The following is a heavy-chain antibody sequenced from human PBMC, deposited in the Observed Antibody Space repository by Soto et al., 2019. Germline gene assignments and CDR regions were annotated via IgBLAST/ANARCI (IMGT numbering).Heavy chain of an antibody. J-gene: IGHJ6*02. D-gene: IGHD3-9*01. V-gene: IGHV3-15*07. CDR1: GFTFSNAW. CDR2: IKSKTDGGTT. Sequence: EVQLVESGGGLVKPGGSLRLSCAASGFTFSNAWMNWVRQAPGKGLEWVGRIKSKTDGGTTDYAAPVKGRLTISRDDSKYTLYLQMNSLKTEDTAVYYCTTGHALRYFDWLGLVGMDVWGQGTTVTVSS. CDR3: TTGHALRYFDWLGLVGMDV.